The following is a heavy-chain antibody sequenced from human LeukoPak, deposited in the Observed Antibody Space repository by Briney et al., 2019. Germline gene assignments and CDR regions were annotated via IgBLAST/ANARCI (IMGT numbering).Heavy chain of an antibody. CDR3: ARDGYSSGWYPEYFQH. J-gene: IGHJ1*01. CDR2: IIPIFGTA. V-gene: IGHV1-69*05. CDR1: GGTFSSYA. Sequence: ASVKVSCKASGGTFSSYAISWVRQAPGQGLEWMGRIIPIFGTANYAQKFQGRVTITTDESTSTAYMELSSPRSEDTAVYYCARDGYSSGWYPEYFQHWGQGTLVTVSS. D-gene: IGHD6-19*01.